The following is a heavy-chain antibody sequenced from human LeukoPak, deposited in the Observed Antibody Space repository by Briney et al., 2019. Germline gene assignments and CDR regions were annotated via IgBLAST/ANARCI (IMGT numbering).Heavy chain of an antibody. J-gene: IGHJ4*02. CDR3: ARGSSRYYGSGSLDY. CDR2: INSDGSST. V-gene: IGHV3-74*01. Sequence: GGSLRLSCAASGFTFSSYWMHWVRQAPGKGLVWVSRINSDGSSTSYADSVKGRFTISRDNAKNTLYLQMNSLRAEDTAVYYCARGSSRYYGSGSLDYWGQGTLVTVSS. CDR1: GFTFSSYW. D-gene: IGHD3-10*01.